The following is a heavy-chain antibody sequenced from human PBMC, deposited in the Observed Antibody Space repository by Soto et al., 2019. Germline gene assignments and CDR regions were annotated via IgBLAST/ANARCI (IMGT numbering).Heavy chain of an antibody. V-gene: IGHV3-7*01. CDR1: GFTFSSYW. Sequence: GGSLRLSCAASGFTFSSYWMSWVRQAPGKGLEWVANIKQDGSEKYYVDSVKGRFTISRDNAKNSLCLQMNSLMAEDTAVYYCARGGGSFGVVIYYYYYYMDVWGKGTTVTVSS. D-gene: IGHD3-3*01. CDR3: ARGGGSFGVVIYYYYYYMDV. CDR2: IKQDGSEK. J-gene: IGHJ6*03.